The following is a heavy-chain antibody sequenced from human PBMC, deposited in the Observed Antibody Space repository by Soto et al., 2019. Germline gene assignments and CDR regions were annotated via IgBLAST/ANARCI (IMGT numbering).Heavy chain of an antibody. D-gene: IGHD2-2*01. Sequence: QVQLVQSGGEVKKPGASVKVSCKASGYTFTRYGFSWVRQAPGQGLEWMGWISGYNGNTNYAQKFQGRVTMTTDTSTSTAHMELRSLRADDTAVYYCARAARYCSTTSCFSFFYWFDPWGQGTLVTVSS. CDR2: ISGYNGNT. V-gene: IGHV1-18*04. CDR3: ARAARYCSTTSCFSFFYWFDP. CDR1: GYTFTRYG. J-gene: IGHJ5*02.